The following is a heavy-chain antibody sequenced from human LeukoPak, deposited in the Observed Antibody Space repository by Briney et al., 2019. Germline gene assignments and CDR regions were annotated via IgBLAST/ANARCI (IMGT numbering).Heavy chain of an antibody. V-gene: IGHV4-59*01. CDR2: IYYSGST. CDR1: GGSISSYY. J-gene: IGHJ6*03. D-gene: IGHD3-16*02. Sequence: SQTLSLTCTVSGGSISSYYWSWIRQPPGKGLEWIGYIYYSGSTNYNPSLKSRVTISVDMSKNQFSLKLNSVTAADTAVYYCARYRSYMDVWGKGTTVTVSS. CDR3: ARYRSYMDV.